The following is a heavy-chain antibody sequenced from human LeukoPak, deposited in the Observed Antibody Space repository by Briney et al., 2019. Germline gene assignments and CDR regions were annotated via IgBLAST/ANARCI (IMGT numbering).Heavy chain of an antibody. Sequence: SETLSLTCTVSGGSISSYYWSWIRQPPGKGLEWIGYIYYSGSTNYNPSLKSRVTISVDTSKNQLSLKLSPVTAADTAVYYCARSSLYYYYGMDVWGQGTTVTVSS. CDR1: GGSISSYY. CDR3: ARSSLYYYYGMDV. J-gene: IGHJ6*02. CDR2: IYYSGST. V-gene: IGHV4-59*08.